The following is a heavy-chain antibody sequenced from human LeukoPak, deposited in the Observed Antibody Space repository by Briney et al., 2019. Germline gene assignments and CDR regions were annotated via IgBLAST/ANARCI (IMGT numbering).Heavy chain of an antibody. CDR3: ARNTYEGWFDP. CDR1: GGTFTSYA. V-gene: IGHV1-69*04. D-gene: IGHD3-16*01. J-gene: IGHJ5*02. CDR2: IIPILGIA. Sequence: GASVKVSCKASGGTFTSYALSWVRQAPGQGLEWMGRIIPILGIANYAQKFQGRVTITADKSTSTAYMELSSLRSEDTAVYYCARNTYEGWFDPWGQGTLVTVSS.